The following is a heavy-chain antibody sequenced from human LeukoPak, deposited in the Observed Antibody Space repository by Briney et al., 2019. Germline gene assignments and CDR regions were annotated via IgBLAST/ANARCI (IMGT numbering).Heavy chain of an antibody. CDR3: ARAPSPPDPHRDKCSGCTPMDV. D-gene: IGHD6-19*01. Sequence: ASVKVSCKASGYTFTSYGISWVRQAPGQGLEWMGWISAYNGNTNYAQKLQGRVTMTTDTSTSTAYMELRSLRSDDTAVYYCARAPSPPDPHRDKCSGCTPMDVWGQGTTVTVSS. V-gene: IGHV1-18*01. CDR2: ISAYNGNT. CDR1: GYTFTSYG. J-gene: IGHJ6*02.